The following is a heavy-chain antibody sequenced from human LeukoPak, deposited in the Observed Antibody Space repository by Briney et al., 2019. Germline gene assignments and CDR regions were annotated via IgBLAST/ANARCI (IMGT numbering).Heavy chain of an antibody. CDR3: ARDHGSEWCSSTSSYWHYYYYMDV. Sequence: GASVKVSCKASGYTFTSYGISLVRQAPGQGLEWMGWISAYNGNTNYAQKLQGRVTMTTDTSTSTAYMELRSLRSDDTAVYYCARDHGSEWCSSTSSYWHYYYYMDVWGKGTTVTVSS. CDR2: ISAYNGNT. V-gene: IGHV1-18*01. J-gene: IGHJ6*03. D-gene: IGHD2-2*01. CDR1: GYTFTSYG.